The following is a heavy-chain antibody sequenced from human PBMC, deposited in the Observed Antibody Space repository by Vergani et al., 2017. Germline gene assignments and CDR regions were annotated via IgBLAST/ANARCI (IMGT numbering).Heavy chain of an antibody. CDR1: GGSISSSSYY. V-gene: IGHV4-39*07. Sequence: QLQLQESGPGLVKPSETLSLTCTVSGGSISSSSYYWGWIRQPPGKGLEWIGRIYYSGSTYYNPSLKSRVTISVDTSKNQFSLKLSSVTAADTAVYYCARDHYYDSSGYYYHAFDIGGQGTMVTVSS. CDR3: ARDHYYDSSGYYYHAFDI. D-gene: IGHD3-22*01. CDR2: IYYSGST. J-gene: IGHJ3*02.